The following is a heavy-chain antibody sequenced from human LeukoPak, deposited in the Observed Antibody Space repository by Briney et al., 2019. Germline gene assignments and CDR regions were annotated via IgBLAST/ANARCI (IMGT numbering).Heavy chain of an antibody. Sequence: PSETLSLTCTVSGGSISSAYWSWIRQPPGKGLEWIGYIYYSGSTNYNPSLKSRVTISVDTSKNQFSLKLSSVTAADTAVYYCARGDYPSEWLSDRRDYYYGMDVWGQGTTVTVSS. J-gene: IGHJ6*02. D-gene: IGHD5-12*01. V-gene: IGHV4-59*12. CDR1: GGSISSAY. CDR3: ARGDYPSEWLSDRRDYYYGMDV. CDR2: IYYSGST.